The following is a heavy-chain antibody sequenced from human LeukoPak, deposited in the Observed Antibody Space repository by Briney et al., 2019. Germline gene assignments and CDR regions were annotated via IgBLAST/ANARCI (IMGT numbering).Heavy chain of an antibody. D-gene: IGHD5-12*01. V-gene: IGHV4-31*03. Sequence: SETLSLTCTVSGGSISSGGYYWSWIRQYPGKGLEWIGYIYYSGSTYYNPSLKSRVTISVDTSKNQFSLRLSSVTAADTAIYYCARTTTTDAFDIWGQGTMVTVSS. J-gene: IGHJ3*02. CDR3: ARTTTTDAFDI. CDR2: IYYSGST. CDR1: GGSISSGGYY.